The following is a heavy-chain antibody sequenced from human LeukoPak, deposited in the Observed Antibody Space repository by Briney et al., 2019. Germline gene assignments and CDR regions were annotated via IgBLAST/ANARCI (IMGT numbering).Heavy chain of an antibody. D-gene: IGHD2-21*02. CDR3: ARGDLVVTLEGPIDY. CDR2: INPNSGGT. J-gene: IGHJ4*02. CDR1: GYTFTGYY. Sequence: GASVKVSCKASGYTFTGYYMHWVRQAPGQGLEWMGWINPNSGGTNYAQKFQGRVTMTRDTSISTAYMELSSLRAEDTAVYYCARGDLVVTLEGPIDYWGQGTLVTVSS. V-gene: IGHV1-2*02.